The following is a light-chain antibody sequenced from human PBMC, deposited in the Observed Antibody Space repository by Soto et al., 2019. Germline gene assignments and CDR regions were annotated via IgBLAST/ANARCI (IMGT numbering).Light chain of an antibody. J-gene: IGLJ3*02. CDR3: SAYTARSTLV. V-gene: IGLV2-14*01. CDR2: EVR. CDR1: MRDVGAYNL. Sequence: QSALTQPASVSGSARQSITISCSGTMRDVGAYNLVSWYQQHPGTAPKLIIYEVRNRPSGISSRFSGSRSGNTASLTISGLQSEDEGDYYCSAYTARSTLVFGGGTKLTVL.